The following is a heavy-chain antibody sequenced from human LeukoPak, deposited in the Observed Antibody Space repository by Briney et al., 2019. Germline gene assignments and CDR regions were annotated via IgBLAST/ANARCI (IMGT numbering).Heavy chain of an antibody. CDR2: VFGGGSK. J-gene: IGHJ4*02. CDR3: ARTRSGSRDC. V-gene: IGHV3-53*01. D-gene: IGHD1-26*01. Sequence: PGGSLRLSCAATGFNVSLSYMTWVRQAPGKGLEWLAVVFGGGSKYHADSVKDRFTISRGTVRNTVDLQMKSLRVEDTAVYYCARTRSGSRDCWGQGTLVVVSS. CDR1: GFNVSLSY.